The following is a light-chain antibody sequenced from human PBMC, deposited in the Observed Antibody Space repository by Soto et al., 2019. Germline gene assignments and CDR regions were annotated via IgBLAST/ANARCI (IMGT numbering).Light chain of an antibody. CDR2: KSS. CDR1: QTISSW. CDR3: QHYNSYSEA. J-gene: IGKJ1*01. V-gene: IGKV1-5*03. Sequence: DIQMTQSPSTLSGSVGDRVTITCRASQTISSWLAWYQQKPGKAPKLLIYKSSTLKSGLPARFSGSGSGTEFTLTISSLQPDDFANYYCQHYNSYSEACGQGTKVELK.